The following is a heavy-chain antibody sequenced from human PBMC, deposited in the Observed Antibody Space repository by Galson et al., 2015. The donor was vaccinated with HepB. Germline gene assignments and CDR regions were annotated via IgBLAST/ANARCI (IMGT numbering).Heavy chain of an antibody. V-gene: IGHV3-23*01. D-gene: IGHD6-19*01. J-gene: IGHJ5*02. CDR3: AKDFAWAVAGRSDP. CDR1: GFTFSSYA. CDR2: ISGSGGST. Sequence: SLRLSCAASGFTFSSYAMSWVRQAPGKGLEWVSAISGSGGSTYYADSVKGRFTISRDNSKNTLYLQMNSLRAEDTAVYYCAKDFAWAVAGRSDPWGQGTLVTVSS.